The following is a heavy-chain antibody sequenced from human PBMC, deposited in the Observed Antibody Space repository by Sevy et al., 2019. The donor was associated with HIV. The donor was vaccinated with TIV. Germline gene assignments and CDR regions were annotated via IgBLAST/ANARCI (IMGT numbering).Heavy chain of an antibody. Sequence: GESLKISCAASGFTFSDYGMHWVRQAPGKGLEWVAVIWSDGSNKYYGDSVKGRFTISRDSSKNTLFLQMNSLGVDDTAVYYCAREERSGTTTSFDYWGQGALVTVSS. J-gene: IGHJ4*02. CDR3: AREERSGTTTSFDY. CDR1: GFTFSDYG. CDR2: IWSDGSNK. D-gene: IGHD1-7*01. V-gene: IGHV3-33*01.